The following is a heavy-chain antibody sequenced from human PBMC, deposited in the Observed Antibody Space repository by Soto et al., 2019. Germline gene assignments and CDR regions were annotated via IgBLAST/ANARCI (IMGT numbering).Heavy chain of an antibody. D-gene: IGHD5-18*01. CDR3: ARELTGYSYGPGEVY. CDR1: GGSISSSDYS. V-gene: IGHV4-30-4*01. Sequence: SETLSLTCTVSGGSISSSDYSWTWIRQPPGKGLEWIGYIDYRGSTYYNPSLKSRVIIPVDTSKKQFYLTLTSMTAADTAVYYCARELTGYSYGPGEVYWGQGALVTVS. J-gene: IGHJ4*02. CDR2: IDYRGST.